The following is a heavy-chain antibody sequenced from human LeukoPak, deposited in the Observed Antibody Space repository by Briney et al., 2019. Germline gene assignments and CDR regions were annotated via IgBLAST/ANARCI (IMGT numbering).Heavy chain of an antibody. CDR1: GGSTSSSSYY. CDR3: ARGSAYYDFWSGYPHYFDY. V-gene: IGHV4-39*07. Sequence: SETLSLTCIVSGGSTSSSSYYWSWIRQPPGKGLEWIGEINHSGSTNYNPSLKSRVTISVDTSKNQFSLKLSSVTAADTAVYYCARGSAYYDFWSGYPHYFDYWGQGTLVTVSS. J-gene: IGHJ4*02. D-gene: IGHD3-3*01. CDR2: INHSGST.